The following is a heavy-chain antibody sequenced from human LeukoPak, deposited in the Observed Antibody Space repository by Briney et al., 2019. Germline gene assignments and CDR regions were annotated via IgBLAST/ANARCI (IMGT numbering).Heavy chain of an antibody. Sequence: PSETLSLTCTVSGGSISSSRYYWGWIRQPPGKGLEWIGSIYYSGSTYYNPSLKGRVTISVDTSKNQFSLKLSSVTAADTAVYYCARGSTRAFDIWGQGTMVTVSS. CDR1: GGSISSSRYY. CDR3: ARGSTRAFDI. CDR2: IYYSGST. J-gene: IGHJ3*02. D-gene: IGHD5/OR15-5a*01. V-gene: IGHV4-39*01.